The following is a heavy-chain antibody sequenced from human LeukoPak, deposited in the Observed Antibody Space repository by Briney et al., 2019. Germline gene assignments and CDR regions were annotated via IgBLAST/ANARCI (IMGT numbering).Heavy chain of an antibody. Sequence: GGSLRLSCAASGFTFSSYWMHWVRQAPGKGLVGVSRIISDGSSATHADSVKGRFTMSRDNAKNMLYLQMYSLRAEDTAVYYCTRDRRYGGMDVWGQGTTVTVSS. CDR1: GFTFSSYW. V-gene: IGHV3-74*01. CDR2: IISDGSSA. CDR3: TRDRRYGGMDV. J-gene: IGHJ6*02. D-gene: IGHD3-10*01.